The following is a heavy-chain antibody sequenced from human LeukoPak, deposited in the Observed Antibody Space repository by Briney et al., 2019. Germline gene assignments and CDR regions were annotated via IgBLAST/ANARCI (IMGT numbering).Heavy chain of an antibody. CDR2: IYYSGST. CDR1: GGSISSSNYY. CDR3: VRGYEIAAR. D-gene: IGHD6-13*01. V-gene: IGHV4-39*01. J-gene: IGHJ4*02. Sequence: PSETLSLTCTVSGGSISSSNYYWGWIRQPPGKGLEWVGSIYYSGSTYYNPSLKSRVTISVDTSKNQFSLKLSSVTAADTAVYYCVRGYEIAARWGQGTLVTVSS.